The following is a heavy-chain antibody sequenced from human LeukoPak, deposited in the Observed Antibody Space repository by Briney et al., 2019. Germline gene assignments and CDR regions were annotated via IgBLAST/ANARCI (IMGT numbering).Heavy chain of an antibody. J-gene: IGHJ4*02. CDR2: INPNTGDT. CDR3: ARDERFCNGDNHYPDLGY. D-gene: IGHD2-15*01. V-gene: IGHV1-2*02. CDR1: GYTFTGYY. Sequence: ASVKVSCKASGYTFTGYYLLWVRQAPGQGLEWMGWINPNTGDTRYGQKFQGRVTLTRDTPIRTAYMELSSLRSDDTAVYYCARDERFCNGDNHYPDLGYWGQGTLVTVSS.